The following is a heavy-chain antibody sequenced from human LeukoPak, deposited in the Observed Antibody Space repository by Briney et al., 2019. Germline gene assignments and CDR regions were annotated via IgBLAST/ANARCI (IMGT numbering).Heavy chain of an antibody. CDR2: INPNSGER. CDR1: GYTFTDYF. D-gene: IGHD3-9*01. Sequence: ASVKVSCKASGYTFTDYFMHWVRQAPGQGLEWMGWINPNSGERKYAQKFQGRVTLSRDTSISTAHMELRSLRTDDTAVYYCARDLDDILTAYKPITYYFDYWGQGTLVTVSS. J-gene: IGHJ4*02. CDR3: ARDLDDILTAYKPITYYFDY. V-gene: IGHV1-2*02.